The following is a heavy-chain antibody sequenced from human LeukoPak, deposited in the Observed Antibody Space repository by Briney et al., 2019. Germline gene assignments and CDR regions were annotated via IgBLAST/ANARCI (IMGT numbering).Heavy chain of an antibody. CDR3: ARGGPHYCTNGVCYPIDY. Sequence: SETLSLTCTVSGGSISSSSYYWGWIRQPPGKGLEWIGSIYYSGSTYYNPSLKSRVTISVDTSKNQFSLKLSSVTAADTAVYYCARGGPHYCTNGVCYPIDYWGQGTLVTVSS. CDR1: GGSISSSSYY. CDR2: IYYSGST. J-gene: IGHJ4*02. V-gene: IGHV4-39*07. D-gene: IGHD2-8*01.